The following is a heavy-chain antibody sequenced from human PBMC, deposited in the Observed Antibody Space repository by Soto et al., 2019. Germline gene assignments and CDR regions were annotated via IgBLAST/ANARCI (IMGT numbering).Heavy chain of an antibody. Sequence: SETLSLTCTVSGDSISSYYWTWIRQPPGKGLEYIGYIYYSGRTYYNPSLKSRVTISVDTSKNQYSLKLSSVTAADKAVYYCARGHLGITTTGTWYDFDYWGQGTLVTVSS. CDR3: ARGHLGITTTGTWYDFDY. D-gene: IGHD2-15*01. CDR2: IYYSGRT. J-gene: IGHJ4*02. CDR1: GDSISSYY. V-gene: IGHV4-59*01.